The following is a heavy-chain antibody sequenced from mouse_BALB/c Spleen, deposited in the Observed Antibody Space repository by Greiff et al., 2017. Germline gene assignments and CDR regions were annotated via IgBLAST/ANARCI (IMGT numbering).Heavy chain of an antibody. CDR3: ARQIYYDYDGYFDY. D-gene: IGHD2-4*01. Sequence: EVNVVESGGDLVKPGGSLKLSCAASGFTFSSYGMSWVRQTPDKRLEWVATISSGGSYTYYPDSVKGRFTISRDNAKNTLYLQMSSLKSEDTAMYYCARQIYYDYDGYFDYWGQGTTLTVSS. CDR1: GFTFSSYG. V-gene: IGHV5-6*01. J-gene: IGHJ2*01. CDR2: ISSGGSYT.